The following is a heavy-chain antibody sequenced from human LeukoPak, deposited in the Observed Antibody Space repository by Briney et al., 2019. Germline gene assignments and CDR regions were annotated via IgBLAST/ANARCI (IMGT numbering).Heavy chain of an antibody. Sequence: PGGSLRLSCAASGFTFDDYGMSWVRQAPGKGLEWVSGINWNGGSTGYADSVKGRFTISRDNSKNTLYLQMNSLRAEDTAVYYCARDWGYFDHSPWFDPWGQGTLVTVSS. V-gene: IGHV3-20*04. J-gene: IGHJ5*02. CDR1: GFTFDDYG. CDR2: INWNGGST. D-gene: IGHD3-9*01. CDR3: ARDWGYFDHSPWFDP.